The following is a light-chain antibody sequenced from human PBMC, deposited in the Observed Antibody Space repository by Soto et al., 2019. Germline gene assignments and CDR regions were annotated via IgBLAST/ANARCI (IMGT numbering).Light chain of an antibody. Sequence: QYALTQPASVSGSPGQSITISCTGTSSDVGGYNYVSWYQQHPGKAPKLMIYDVSNRPSGVSNRFSVSKSGNTASLTISGLQAEDEADYYCSSYTSSSTPYVVFGGGTKVTVL. V-gene: IGLV2-14*01. CDR1: SSDVGGYNY. J-gene: IGLJ2*01. CDR2: DVS. CDR3: SSYTSSSTPYVV.